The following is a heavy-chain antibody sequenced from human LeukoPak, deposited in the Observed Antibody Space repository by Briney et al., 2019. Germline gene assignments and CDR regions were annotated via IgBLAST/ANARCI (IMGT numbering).Heavy chain of an antibody. Sequence: PSETLSLTCTVSGGSISTYYWSWIRQPPGRGLEYIGFIHYSGSTNYNPSLKSRVTISVDTSKNQFSLKLSSVTAADTAVYYCTRGDSSSWYNDYWGQGTLVTVSS. CDR1: GGSISTYY. V-gene: IGHV4-59*08. CDR3: TRGDSSSWYNDY. D-gene: IGHD6-13*01. J-gene: IGHJ4*02. CDR2: IHYSGST.